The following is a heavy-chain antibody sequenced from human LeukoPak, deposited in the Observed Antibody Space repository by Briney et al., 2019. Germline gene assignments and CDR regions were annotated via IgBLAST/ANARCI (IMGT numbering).Heavy chain of an antibody. V-gene: IGHV1-18*01. CDR3: ARDLVHHRLLASGYNWFDP. CDR2: INTYNGNK. J-gene: IGHJ5*02. D-gene: IGHD3-9*01. CDR1: GYTFTSYG. Sequence: ASVKVSCKASGYTFTSYGISWVRQAPAQGLEWMGWINTYNGNKIYVQKLQGRVNMIRNTTTTTAYMELRSLRSDDTAVYYCARDLVHHRLLASGYNWFDPWGKGTLVTVSP.